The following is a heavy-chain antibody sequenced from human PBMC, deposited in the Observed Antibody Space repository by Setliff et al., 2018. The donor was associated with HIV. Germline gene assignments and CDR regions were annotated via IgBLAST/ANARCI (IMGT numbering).Heavy chain of an antibody. CDR2: ICFTGSA. J-gene: IGHJ6*03. D-gene: IGHD2-2*01. CDR1: NGSISNHY. CDR3: VRHPPDSSCAGSIYYYYYYMDV. Sequence: PSETLSLTCTVSNGSISNHYWSWIRQSPGQGLEWIGYICFTGSANPNPSRKNRVSMSVDTSKDQLFLKLSSVTAADTAVYECVRHPPDSSCAGSIYYYYYYMDVWGKGTTVTVSS. V-gene: IGHV4-59*08.